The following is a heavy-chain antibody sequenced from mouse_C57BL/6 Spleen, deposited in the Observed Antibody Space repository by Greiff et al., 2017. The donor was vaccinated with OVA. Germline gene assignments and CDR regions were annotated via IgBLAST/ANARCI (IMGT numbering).Heavy chain of an antibody. Sequence: VQLKESGAELVRPGTSVKVSCKASGYAFTNYLIEWVKQRPGQGLEWIGVINPGSGGTNYNEKFKGKATLTADKSSSTAYMQLSSLTSEYSAGYFCARGGDYFDYWGQGTTLTVSS. CDR2: INPGSGGT. CDR1: GYAFTNYL. CDR3: ARGGDYFDY. J-gene: IGHJ2*01. V-gene: IGHV1-54*01.